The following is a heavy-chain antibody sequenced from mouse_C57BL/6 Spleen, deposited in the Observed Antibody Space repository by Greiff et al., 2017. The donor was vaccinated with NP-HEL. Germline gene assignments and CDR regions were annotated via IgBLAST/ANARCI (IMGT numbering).Heavy chain of an antibody. CDR3: ARWGYYGSSYEAWFAY. Sequence: EVQLQQSGPELVKPGASVKMSCKASGYTFTDYNMHWVKQSHGKSLEWIGYINPNNGGTSYNQKFKGKATLTVNKSSSTAYMELRSLTSEDSAVYYCARWGYYGSSYEAWFAYWGQGTLVTVSA. D-gene: IGHD1-1*01. J-gene: IGHJ3*01. V-gene: IGHV1-22*01. CDR2: INPNNGGT. CDR1: GYTFTDYN.